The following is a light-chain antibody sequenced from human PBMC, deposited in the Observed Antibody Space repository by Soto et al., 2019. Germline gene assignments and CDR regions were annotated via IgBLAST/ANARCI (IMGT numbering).Light chain of an antibody. CDR1: SSDVGGYNY. J-gene: IGLJ2*01. V-gene: IGLV2-14*01. Sequence: QSALTQPASVSGSPGQSITISCNGTSSDVGGYNYVSWYQQHPGKAPKLMIYDVSNRPSGVSNRFSGSKSGNTASLTISGLQAEDEADYYCSSYTSSRTLVFGGGTKLTVL. CDR2: DVS. CDR3: SSYTSSRTLV.